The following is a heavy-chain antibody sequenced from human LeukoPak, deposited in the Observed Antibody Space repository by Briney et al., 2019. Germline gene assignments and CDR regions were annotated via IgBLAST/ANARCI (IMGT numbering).Heavy chain of an antibody. CDR3: ARDAYSSSSRGDY. CDR2: INPKSGGT. V-gene: IGHV1-2*02. J-gene: IGHJ4*02. Sequence: ASVKVSCKASGYTFTSYGISWVRQAPGQGLEWMGWINPKSGGTNYAQKFQGRVTMTRDTSISTAYMELSRLRSDDTAVYYCARDAYSSSSRGDYWGQGTLVTVSS. D-gene: IGHD6-6*01. CDR1: GYTFTSYG.